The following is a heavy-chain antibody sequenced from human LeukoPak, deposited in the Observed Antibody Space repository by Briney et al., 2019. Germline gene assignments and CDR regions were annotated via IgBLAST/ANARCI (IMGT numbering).Heavy chain of an antibody. D-gene: IGHD6-19*01. J-gene: IGHJ4*02. CDR1: GGSISSYY. V-gene: IGHV4-59*12. CDR2: IYYSGST. CDR3: ARGIGWPQFDY. Sequence: SETLSLTCTVSGGSISSYYWSWIRQPPGKGLEWIGYIYYSGSTNYNPSLKSRVTISVDTSKNQFSLQLNSVTPEDTAVYYCARGIGWPQFDYWGQGTLVTVSS.